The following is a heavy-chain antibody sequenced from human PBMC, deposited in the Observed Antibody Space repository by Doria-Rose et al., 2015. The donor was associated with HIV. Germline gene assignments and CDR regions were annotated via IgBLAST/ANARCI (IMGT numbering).Heavy chain of an antibody. J-gene: IGHJ4*02. CDR3: ARIKSSRWYHKYYFDF. CDR2: IFSDDER. CDR1: GVSLSSPGMG. Sequence: SGPVLVKPTETLTLTCTVSGVSLSSPGMGVSWIRQPPGKAPEWLANIFSDDERSYNTSLKSRLTISRGTSKNQVVLTMTDMDPVDTATYYCARIKSSRWYHKYYFDFWGQGTLVIVSA. D-gene: IGHD6-13*01. V-gene: IGHV2-26*01.